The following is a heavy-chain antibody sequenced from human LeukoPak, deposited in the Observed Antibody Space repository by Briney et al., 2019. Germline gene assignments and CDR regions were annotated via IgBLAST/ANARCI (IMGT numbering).Heavy chain of an antibody. CDR3: AKDKREVAYSSSSGLDY. V-gene: IGHV3-9*01. CDR1: GFTFDDYA. Sequence: GRSLRLSCAASGFTFDDYAMHWVRQAPGKGLEWVSGISWNSGTIGYADSVKGRFTISRDNAKNALYLQMNSLRAEDTALYYCAKDKREVAYSSSSGLDYWGQGTLVTVSS. CDR2: ISWNSGTI. J-gene: IGHJ4*02. D-gene: IGHD6-6*01.